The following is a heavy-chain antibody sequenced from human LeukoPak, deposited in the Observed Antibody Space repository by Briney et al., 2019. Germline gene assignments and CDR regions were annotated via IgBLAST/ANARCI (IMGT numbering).Heavy chain of an antibody. Sequence: ASVKVSCKASGYTFTDYYMHWVRQAPGQGLEWMGWIIPNTGGTYYAERFQGRVTMTRDTSISTAYMELTSLRSDDTAVYYCARHYDGYWGQGTLVTVSS. CDR2: IIPNTGGT. J-gene: IGHJ4*02. CDR1: GYTFTDYY. V-gene: IGHV1-2*02. CDR3: ARHYDGY.